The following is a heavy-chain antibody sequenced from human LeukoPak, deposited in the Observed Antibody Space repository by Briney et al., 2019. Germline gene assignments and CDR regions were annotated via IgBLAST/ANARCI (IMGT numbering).Heavy chain of an antibody. Sequence: ASVKVSCKASGYTLTVYYMHWVRQAPGQGLEWMGWINPNSGGTNYAQKFQGRVTMTRNTYISTAYMELSSLRSEDTAVYYCARGGGNYGGYYYYYYMDVWGKGTTVTISS. CDR3: ARGGGNYGGYYYYYYMDV. D-gene: IGHD4-17*01. V-gene: IGHV1-2*02. CDR1: GYTLTVYY. CDR2: INPNSGGT. J-gene: IGHJ6*03.